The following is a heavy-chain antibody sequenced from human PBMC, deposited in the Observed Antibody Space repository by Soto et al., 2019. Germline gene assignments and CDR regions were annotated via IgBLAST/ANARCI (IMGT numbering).Heavy chain of an antibody. CDR2: ISGSGGST. V-gene: IGHV3-23*01. D-gene: IGHD2-15*01. CDR1: GFTFSSYA. CDR3: ARTEIYIVVVVGATLENGFDP. J-gene: IGHJ5*02. Sequence: GGSLRLSCAASGFTFSSYAMSWVRQAPGKGLEWVSAISGSGGSTYYAGSVKGRFTISRDNSKNTLYLQMNSLRAEDTAVYYCARTEIYIVVVVGATLENGFDPWGQGTLVTVSS.